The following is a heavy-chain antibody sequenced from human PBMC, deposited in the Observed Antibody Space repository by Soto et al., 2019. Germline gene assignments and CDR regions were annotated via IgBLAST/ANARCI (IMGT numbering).Heavy chain of an antibody. V-gene: IGHV4-34*01. J-gene: IGHJ6*02. CDR1: GGSFSGYY. CDR2: INHSGST. CDR3: ARAVGTTVTPWYYYYYGMDV. D-gene: IGHD4-4*01. Sequence: SDTLSLTCAVYGGSFSGYYWSWIRQPPGKGLEWIGEINHSGSTNYNPSLKSRVTISVDTSKNQFSLKLSSVTAADTAVYYCARAVGTTVTPWYYYYYGMDVWGQGTTVTVSS.